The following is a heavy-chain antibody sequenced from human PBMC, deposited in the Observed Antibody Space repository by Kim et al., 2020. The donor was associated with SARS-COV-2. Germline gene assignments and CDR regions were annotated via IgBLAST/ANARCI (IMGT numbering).Heavy chain of an antibody. CDR1: GGSMNDYY. V-gene: IGHV4-59*13. CDR3: ARVAAVGAPSFDY. Sequence: SETLSLSCTVSGGSMNDYYWSWIRQPPGKGLEWIGNIYFSGSTNYKSSLKSRVTMSVETSRKRFSLKVKSVTAADTAVYYCARVAAVGAPSFDYWGQGTLVTVSS. CDR2: IYFSGST. J-gene: IGHJ4*02. D-gene: IGHD6-25*01.